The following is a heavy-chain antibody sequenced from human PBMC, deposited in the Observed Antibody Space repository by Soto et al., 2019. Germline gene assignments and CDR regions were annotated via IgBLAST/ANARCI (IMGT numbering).Heavy chain of an antibody. CDR3: ARFPIVVVTAMKFWYFDL. CDR1: GGSFSGYY. V-gene: IGHV4-34*01. D-gene: IGHD2-21*02. J-gene: IGHJ2*01. Sequence: QVQLQQWGAGLLKPSETLSLTCAVYGGSFSGYYWSWIRQPPGKGLEWIGEINHSGSTNYNPSLKSRVTISVDTSKNQFSLKLSSVTAADTAVYYCARFPIVVVTAMKFWYFDLWGRGTLVTVSS. CDR2: INHSGST.